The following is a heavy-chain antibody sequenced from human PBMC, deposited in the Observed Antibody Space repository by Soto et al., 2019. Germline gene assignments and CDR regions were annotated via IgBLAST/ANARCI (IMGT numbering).Heavy chain of an antibody. Sequence: QVQLVESGGGVVQPGRSLRLSCAASGFTFSSYAMHWVRQAPGKGLEWVAVISYDGSNKYNADSVKGRFTISRDNSKNTLYLQMNSLRAEDTAVYYCARDVRYFDLWGRGTLVTVSS. J-gene: IGHJ2*01. CDR3: ARDVRYFDL. V-gene: IGHV3-30-3*01. D-gene: IGHD2-8*01. CDR2: ISYDGSNK. CDR1: GFTFSSYA.